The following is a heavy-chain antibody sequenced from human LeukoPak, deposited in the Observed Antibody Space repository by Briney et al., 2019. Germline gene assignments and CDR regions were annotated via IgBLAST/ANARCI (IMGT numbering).Heavy chain of an antibody. CDR1: GLTFSSYS. J-gene: IGHJ6*02. D-gene: IGHD3-3*01. Sequence: AGSLTLSCAASGLTFSSYSMNWVRQAPGKGLEWVSYISRSSSTIYYADSVKGRFTISRDNAKNSLYLQMNSLRDEDTAVYYGARGDTIFGVAPDVWGQGTTVTVSS. CDR2: ISRSSSTI. CDR3: ARGDTIFGVAPDV. V-gene: IGHV3-48*02.